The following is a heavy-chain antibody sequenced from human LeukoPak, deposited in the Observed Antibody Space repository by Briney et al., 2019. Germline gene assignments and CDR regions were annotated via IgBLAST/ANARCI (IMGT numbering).Heavy chain of an antibody. CDR1: GFTFSNYG. J-gene: IGHJ6*03. D-gene: IGHD4-17*01. CDR3: ARDGRRVTTKYYYYYYHMDV. V-gene: IGHV3-23*01. CDR2: ITGRGETK. Sequence: GGSLRLSCAASGFTFSNYGMNWVRLAPGKGLEWVSGITGRGETKYYADSVKGRFTISRDNSKNTLYLQMNSLRAEDTAVYYCARDGRRVTTKYYYYYYHMDVWGKGTTVTISS.